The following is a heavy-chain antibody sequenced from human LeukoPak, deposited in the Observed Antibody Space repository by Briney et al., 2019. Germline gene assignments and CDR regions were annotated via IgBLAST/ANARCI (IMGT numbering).Heavy chain of an antibody. CDR1: GFSFNSYP. CDR3: ARPDDSESFYRANHY. V-gene: IGHV3-30*04. CDR2: ISNDGNNK. Sequence: GGSLRLSCAATGFSFNSYPMHWVRQAPGKGLEWVAVISNDGNNKYYADSVKGRFTISRDNSNNTLSLQMNGLRVEDTAVYYCARPDDSESFYRANHYWGRGTLVTVS. J-gene: IGHJ4*02. D-gene: IGHD3-10*01.